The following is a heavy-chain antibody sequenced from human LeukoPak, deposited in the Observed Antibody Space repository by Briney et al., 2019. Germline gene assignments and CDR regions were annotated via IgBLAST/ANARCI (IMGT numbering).Heavy chain of an antibody. CDR2: INHSGST. CDR1: GGSFSGYY. J-gene: IGHJ4*02. CDR3: ARNPRDGHTFDY. Sequence: SETLSLTCAVYGGSFSGYYWSWIRQPPGKGLEWIGEINHSGSTNYNPSLKSRVTISLDKSQNQFSLRLSSVTAADTAVYYCARNPRDGHTFDYWGQGTLVTVSS. V-gene: IGHV4-34*01.